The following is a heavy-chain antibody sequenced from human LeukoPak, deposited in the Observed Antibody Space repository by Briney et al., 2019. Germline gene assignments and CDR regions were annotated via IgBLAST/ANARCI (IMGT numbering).Heavy chain of an antibody. CDR3: ASEITRGYSYGSPTDGFDL. CDR2: ISSSSSYI. V-gene: IGHV3-21*01. Sequence: GGSLRLSCAASGFTFSTYSMNWVRQAPGKGLEWVSSISSSSSYIYYANSVKGRFTISRDNARKSLFLQMNSLRAEDTAVYYCASEITRGYSYGSPTDGFDLWGQGTMVTVSS. J-gene: IGHJ3*01. CDR1: GFTFSTYS. D-gene: IGHD5-18*01.